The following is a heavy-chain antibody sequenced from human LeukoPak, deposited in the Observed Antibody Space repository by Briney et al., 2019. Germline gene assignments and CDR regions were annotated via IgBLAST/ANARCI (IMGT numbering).Heavy chain of an antibody. CDR3: ARDSGYSYVFDY. CDR2: IYTSGST. Sequence: SQTLSLNCTVSGGSISSGSYYWSWIRQPAGKGLEWIGRIYTSGSTNYNPSLKSRVTISVDTSKNQISLKLSSVTAADTAVYYCARDSGYSYVFDYWGQGTLVTVSS. J-gene: IGHJ4*02. D-gene: IGHD5-18*01. CDR1: GGSISSGSYY. V-gene: IGHV4-61*02.